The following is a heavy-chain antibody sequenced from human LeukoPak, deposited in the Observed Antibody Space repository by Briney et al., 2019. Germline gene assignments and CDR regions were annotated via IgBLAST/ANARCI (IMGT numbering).Heavy chain of an antibody. CDR1: GFTLSSYW. Sequence: GGSLRLSCAASGFTLSSYWMSWVRQAPGKGLEWVANIKQDGSEKYYVDSVKGRFTISRDNAKNSLYLQMNSLRAEDTAVYYCARDPGFPLDYWGQGTLVTVSS. J-gene: IGHJ4*02. D-gene: IGHD3-10*01. CDR3: ARDPGFPLDY. CDR2: IKQDGSEK. V-gene: IGHV3-7*04.